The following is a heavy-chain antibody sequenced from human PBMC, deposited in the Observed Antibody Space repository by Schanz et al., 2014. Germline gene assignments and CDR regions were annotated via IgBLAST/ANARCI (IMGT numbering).Heavy chain of an antibody. D-gene: IGHD2-21*01. J-gene: IGHJ3*01. Sequence: QVQLQESGPGLVKPSGTLSLTCVVSGGSISSGVWWTWARQSPGKGLEWIGEIFHSGTTNYNPSLESRVTISVEKSKTQFSLILSSMTAADTAVYYCTRSTLWSYDVWGRGTMVIVSS. V-gene: IGHV4-4*02. CDR2: IFHSGTT. CDR1: GGSISSGVW. CDR3: TRSTLWSYDV.